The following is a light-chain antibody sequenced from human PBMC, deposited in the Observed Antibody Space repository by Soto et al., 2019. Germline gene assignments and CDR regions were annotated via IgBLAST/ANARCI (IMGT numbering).Light chain of an antibody. J-gene: IGKJ5*01. CDR1: QNIYTW. CDR2: EAS. V-gene: IGKV1-39*01. Sequence: DIQMTQSPATLSASVGDRVTITCRASQNIYTWLAWYQQKPGKAPKLLIYEASSLETGVPSRFSGSGSGTDFTLTISSLQPEDFATYYCQQSYSTPITFGQGTRLEIK. CDR3: QQSYSTPIT.